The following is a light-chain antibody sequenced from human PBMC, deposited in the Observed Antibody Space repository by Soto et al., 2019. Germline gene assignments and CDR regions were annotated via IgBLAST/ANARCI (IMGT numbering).Light chain of an antibody. J-gene: IGLJ3*02. Sequence: QSVLTQPPSASGTPGQSVTISCSGSISNIGTNSVNWYQQLPGMAPKLLIYNNDQRPSGVPDRFSGSKSGTSASLAISGLQSEDEADYYCAAWDDSLSVGVFGGGTKLTVL. V-gene: IGLV1-44*01. CDR1: ISNIGTNS. CDR3: AAWDDSLSVGV. CDR2: NND.